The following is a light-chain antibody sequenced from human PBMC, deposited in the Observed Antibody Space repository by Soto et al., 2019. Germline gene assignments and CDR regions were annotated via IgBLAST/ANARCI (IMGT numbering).Light chain of an antibody. CDR2: GTS. CDR1: QSVSSTY. Sequence: IVFTQSPGTLALSPGERATLSCRASQSVSSTYLAWYQQKPGQAPRLLIYGTSNRATGIPARFSGSGSGTEFTLTISSLQSEDFAVYYCRQYNNWPLTFGGGAKVDIK. J-gene: IGKJ4*01. V-gene: IGKV3D-15*01. CDR3: RQYNNWPLT.